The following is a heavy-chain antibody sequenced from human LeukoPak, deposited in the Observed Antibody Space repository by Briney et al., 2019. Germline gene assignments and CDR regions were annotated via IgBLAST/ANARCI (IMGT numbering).Heavy chain of an antibody. Sequence: TGGSLRLSCAASGLTVSSNYMSWVRQAPGKGLEWVSAISGSGGSTYYADSVKGRFTISRDNSKNTLYLQMNSLRAEDTAVYYCAKDSPSPRDIVVVPAAGNIWGQGTMVTVSS. CDR3: AKDSPSPRDIVVVPAAGNI. V-gene: IGHV3-23*01. CDR2: ISGSGGST. D-gene: IGHD2-2*01. CDR1: GLTVSSNY. J-gene: IGHJ3*02.